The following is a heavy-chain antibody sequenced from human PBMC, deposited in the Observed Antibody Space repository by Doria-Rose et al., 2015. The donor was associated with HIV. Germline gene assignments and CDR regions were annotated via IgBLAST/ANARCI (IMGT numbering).Heavy chain of an antibody. CDR2: IFSDDER. J-gene: IGHJ4*02. CDR3: ARIKSSRWYHKYYFDF. Sequence: QVTLKESGPVLVKPTETLTLTCTASGVSLSSPGMGVSWIRQPPGKALEWLANIFSDDERSYKTSLKSRLTISRGTSKSQVVLTMTDMDPVDTATYYCARIKSSRWYHKYYFDFWGQGTLSSSPQ. D-gene: IGHD6-13*01. V-gene: IGHV2-26*01. CDR1: GVSLSSPGMG.